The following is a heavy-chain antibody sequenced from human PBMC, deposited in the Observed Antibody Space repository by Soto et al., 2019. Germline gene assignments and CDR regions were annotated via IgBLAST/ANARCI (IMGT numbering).Heavy chain of an antibody. J-gene: IGHJ4*02. Sequence: SETLSLTCTVSGGSISSSTYYWGWMRQPPGKGLEWIASFFIGGNTYYKPSLKSRVTKSVDTSKNQFSLKLSNVTAADTAVYYCARHGSGRYYFDYWGQGTLVTVSS. CDR1: GGSISSSTYY. CDR2: FFIGGNT. CDR3: ARHGSGRYYFDY. V-gene: IGHV4-39*01. D-gene: IGHD6-19*01.